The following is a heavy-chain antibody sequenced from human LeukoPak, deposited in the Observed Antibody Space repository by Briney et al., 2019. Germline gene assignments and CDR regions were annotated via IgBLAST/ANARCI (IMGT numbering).Heavy chain of an antibody. V-gene: IGHV3-23*01. CDR3: ARGAYSSGWAYFDH. J-gene: IGHJ4*02. Sequence: GGSLRLSCAASGFTFSSYAMSWVRQAPGEGLEWVSAISGSGGSTYYADSVKGRFTISRDNAKNSLYLHMDSLRAEDTAVYYCARGAYSSGWAYFDHWGQGTLVTVSS. CDR1: GFTFSSYA. CDR2: ISGSGGST. D-gene: IGHD6-19*01.